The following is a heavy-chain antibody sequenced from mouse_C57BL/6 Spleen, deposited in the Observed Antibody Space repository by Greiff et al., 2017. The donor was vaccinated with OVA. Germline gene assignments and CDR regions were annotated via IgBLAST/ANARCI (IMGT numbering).Heavy chain of an antibody. CDR3: ARSEDYDYYDAMDY. CDR2: IYPRSGNT. V-gene: IGHV1-81*01. J-gene: IGHJ4*01. D-gene: IGHD2-4*01. Sequence: VQLQESGAALARPGASVKLSCKASGYTFTSYGISWVKQRTGQGLEWIGEIYPRSGNTYYNEKFKGKATLTADNSSSTAYMELRSLTSEDSAVYFCARSEDYDYYDAMDYWGQGTSVTVSS. CDR1: GYTFTSYG.